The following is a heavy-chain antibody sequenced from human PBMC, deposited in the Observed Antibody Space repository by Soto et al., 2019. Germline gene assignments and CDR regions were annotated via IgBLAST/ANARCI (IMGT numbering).Heavy chain of an antibody. CDR1: GGSISSYY. CDR3: ARGADGSGSYYPLSGYYYMDV. V-gene: IGHV4-59*01. J-gene: IGHJ6*03. Sequence: SETLSLTCTVSGGSISSYYWSWIRQPPGKGLEWIGYIYYSGSTNYNPSLKSRVTISVDTSKNQFSLKLSSVTAADTAVYYCARGADGSGSYYPLSGYYYMDVWGKGTTVTVSS. CDR2: IYYSGST. D-gene: IGHD3-10*01.